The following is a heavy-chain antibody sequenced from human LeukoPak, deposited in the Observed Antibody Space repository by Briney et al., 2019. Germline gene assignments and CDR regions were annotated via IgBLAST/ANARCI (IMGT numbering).Heavy chain of an antibody. CDR2: IRYDGADK. D-gene: IGHD4-11*01. CDR3: THGDEDYSLDY. V-gene: IGHV3-30*02. Sequence: GGSLRLSCAASGFTFNTYGMHWVRQAPDKGLGWVAFIRYDGADKYYADSVKGRFTISRDNSKNTLYLQMNSLKTEDTAVYYCTHGDEDYSLDYWGQGTLVTVSS. CDR1: GFTFNTYG. J-gene: IGHJ4*02.